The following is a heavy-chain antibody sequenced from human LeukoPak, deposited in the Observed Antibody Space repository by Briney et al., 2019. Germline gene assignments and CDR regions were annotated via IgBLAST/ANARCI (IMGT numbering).Heavy chain of an antibody. J-gene: IGHJ5*02. D-gene: IGHD3-3*01. Sequence: ASVKVSCKASGYTFTSYGISWVRQAPGQGLEWTGWISAYNGNTNYAQKLQGRVTMTTDTSTSTAYMELRSLRSDDTAVYYCARYAHFWSGYYPFDPWGQGTLVTVSS. CDR2: ISAYNGNT. CDR1: GYTFTSYG. V-gene: IGHV1-18*01. CDR3: ARYAHFWSGYYPFDP.